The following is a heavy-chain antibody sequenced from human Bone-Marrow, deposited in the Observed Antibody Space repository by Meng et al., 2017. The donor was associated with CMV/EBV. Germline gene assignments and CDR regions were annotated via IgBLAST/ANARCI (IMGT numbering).Heavy chain of an antibody. CDR1: GGTFSSYA. J-gene: IGHJ4*02. Sequence: KAAGGTFSSYAISWVRQAPGQGLEWMGVIIPIFGTRNDAQKFQGRVTITADESTSTAYMELSSLRSEDTAVYYCARGWGGDQEAIDYWGQGTLVTVSS. CDR3: ARGWGGDQEAIDY. V-gene: IGHV1-69*01. D-gene: IGHD4-17*01. CDR2: IIPIFGTR.